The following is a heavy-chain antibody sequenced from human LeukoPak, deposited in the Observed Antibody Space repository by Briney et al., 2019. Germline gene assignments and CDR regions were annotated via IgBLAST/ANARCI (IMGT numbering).Heavy chain of an antibody. CDR2: IRSKANSYAT. D-gene: IGHD6-13*01. Sequence: PGGSLRLSCAASGFTFSGSAMHWVRQASGKGLEWVGRIRSKANSYATAYAASVKGRFTISRDDSKNTAYLQMNSLKTEDTAVYYCTRSNAAAGFFDYWGQGTLVTVSS. CDR3: TRSNAAAGFFDY. J-gene: IGHJ4*02. CDR1: GFTFSGSA. V-gene: IGHV3-73*01.